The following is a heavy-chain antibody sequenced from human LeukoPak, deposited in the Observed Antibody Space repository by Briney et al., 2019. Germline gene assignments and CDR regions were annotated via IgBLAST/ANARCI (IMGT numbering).Heavy chain of an antibody. D-gene: IGHD2-21*01. Sequence: GGSLRLSCAASGFTFSSYGMSWVRQAPGKGLEWVSAINTSGGSTYYADSVKGRFTMSRDNAKNSLYLQMNSLRAEDTAVYYCARDSDWWAPLDYWGQGTLVTVSS. CDR3: ARDSDWWAPLDY. CDR2: INTSGGST. V-gene: IGHV3-23*01. J-gene: IGHJ4*02. CDR1: GFTFSSYG.